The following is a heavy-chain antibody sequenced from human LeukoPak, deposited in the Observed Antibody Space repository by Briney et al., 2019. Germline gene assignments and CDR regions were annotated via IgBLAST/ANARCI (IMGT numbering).Heavy chain of an antibody. D-gene: IGHD3-22*01. J-gene: IGHJ4*02. CDR2: IYTSGST. CDR3: ARVSRGYYDSSGYYYFDY. Sequence: SETLSLTCTVSGGSISSYYWSWLRQPAGKGLEWIGRIYTSGSTNYNPSLKSRVTMSVDTSKNQFSLKLSSVTAADTAVYYCARVSRGYYDSSGYYYFDYWGQGTLVTVSS. CDR1: GGSISSYY. V-gene: IGHV4-4*07.